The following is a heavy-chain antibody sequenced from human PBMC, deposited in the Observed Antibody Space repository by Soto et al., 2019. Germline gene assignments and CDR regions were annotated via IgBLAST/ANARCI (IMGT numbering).Heavy chain of an antibody. V-gene: IGHV3-23*01. CDR3: AKNSGVDAFDI. Sequence: SLRLPWAAAGGTCIGCGIRWVRQATGKGLEWVSAISGSGGSTYYADSVKGRFTISRDNSKNTLYLQMNSLRAEDTAVYYCAKNSGVDAFDIWGQGTMVTVSS. J-gene: IGHJ3*02. CDR2: ISGSGGST. CDR1: GGTCIGCG.